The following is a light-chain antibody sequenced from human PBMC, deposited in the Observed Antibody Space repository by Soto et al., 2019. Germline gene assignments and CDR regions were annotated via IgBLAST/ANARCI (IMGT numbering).Light chain of an antibody. Sequence: QSALTQPPSASGSPGQSVTISCTGTSTDIGGYNFVSWYQQQPGKAPTLLIYEVYKRPSGVPDRFSGTKSGNTASLTVSGLQADDEADYYCASFARSVDPCVVFGGGTKLTVL. CDR2: EVY. J-gene: IGLJ2*01. CDR1: STDIGGYNF. V-gene: IGLV2-8*01. CDR3: ASFARSVDPCVV.